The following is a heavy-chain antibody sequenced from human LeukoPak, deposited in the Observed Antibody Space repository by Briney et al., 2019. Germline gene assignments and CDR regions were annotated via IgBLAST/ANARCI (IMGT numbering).Heavy chain of an antibody. Sequence: SETLSLTCTVSGGSISSSSYYWGWIRQPPGKGLEWIGSIYYSGSTYYNPSLKSRVTISVDTSKNQFSLKLSSVTAADTAVYYCARSMITFGGVIVTSNWFDPWGQGTLVTVSS. CDR2: IYYSGST. V-gene: IGHV4-39*01. J-gene: IGHJ5*02. D-gene: IGHD3-16*02. CDR3: ARSMITFGGVIVTSNWFDP. CDR1: GGSISSSSYY.